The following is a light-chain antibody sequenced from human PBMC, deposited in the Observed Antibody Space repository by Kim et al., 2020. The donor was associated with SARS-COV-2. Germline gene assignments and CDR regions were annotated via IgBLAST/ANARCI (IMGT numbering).Light chain of an antibody. CDR3: QVWDTDTDDYV. CDR1: NIGGHS. J-gene: IGLJ1*01. V-gene: IGLV3-21*01. Sequence: SYELTQPPSVSMAPGQTARITCGGNNIGGHSVHWYQQKPGQAPVLVIYYDSDRPSGIPERFSGSKAATTATLTIGRVEAGDEADYYCQVWDTDTDDYVFGTGTKVTVL. CDR2: YDS.